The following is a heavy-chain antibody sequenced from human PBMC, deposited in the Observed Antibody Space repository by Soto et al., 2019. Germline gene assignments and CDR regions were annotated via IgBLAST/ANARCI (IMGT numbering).Heavy chain of an antibody. V-gene: IGHV4-39*01. J-gene: IGHJ4*02. Sequence: SETLSLTCTVSGGSISSRSYYWGWIRQPPGRGLEWIGSIYYSGSTYYNPSLKTRVTISVDTSKNQFSLKLSSVTAADTALYYCARLGYCSNGVCYAEGGYFDFWGQGTLVTVS. CDR3: ARLGYCSNGVCYAEGGYFDF. D-gene: IGHD2-8*01. CDR1: GGSISSRSYY. CDR2: IYYSGST.